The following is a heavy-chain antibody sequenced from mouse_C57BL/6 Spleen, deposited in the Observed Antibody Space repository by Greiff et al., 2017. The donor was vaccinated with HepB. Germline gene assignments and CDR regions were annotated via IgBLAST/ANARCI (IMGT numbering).Heavy chain of an antibody. Sequence: QVQLQQSGAELVRPGTSVKVSCKASGYAFTNYLIEWVKQRPGQGLEWIGVINPGSGGTNYNEKFKGKATLTAYKSSSTAYMQLRSLTSEDSAVYFCARLGSNYWYFDVWGTGTTVTVSS. CDR1: GYAFTNYL. D-gene: IGHD1-1*01. V-gene: IGHV1-54*01. CDR3: ARLGSNYWYFDV. J-gene: IGHJ1*03. CDR2: INPGSGGT.